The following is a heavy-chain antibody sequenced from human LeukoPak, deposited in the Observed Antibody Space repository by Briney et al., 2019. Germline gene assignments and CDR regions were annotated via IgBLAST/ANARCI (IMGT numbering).Heavy chain of an antibody. CDR2: IKQDGSDK. V-gene: IGHV3-7*01. D-gene: IGHD2-15*01. Sequence: GGSLRLSCEVSGFTFSSYWMNWVRQAPGKGLEWVANIKQDGSDKYYVDSVKGRFTISRDNAKNSLYLQMNSLRAEDTAVYYCARGCSGGSCYFSYYYYGMDVWGQGTTVTVSS. J-gene: IGHJ6*02. CDR1: GFTFSSYW. CDR3: ARGCSGGSCYFSYYYYGMDV.